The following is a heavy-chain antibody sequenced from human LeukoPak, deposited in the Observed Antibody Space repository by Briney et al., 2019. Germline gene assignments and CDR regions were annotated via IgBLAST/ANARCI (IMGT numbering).Heavy chain of an antibody. J-gene: IGHJ5*02. CDR2: IYYSGST. D-gene: IGHD3-3*01. CDR3: ASETPVYYDFWSGYWT. CDR1: GASMSNYY. V-gene: IGHV4-30-4*01. Sequence: SETLSLTCTVSGASMSNYYWSWIRQPPGKGLEWIGYIYYSGSTYYNPSLKSRVTISVDTSKNQFSLKLSSVTAADTAVYYCASETPVYYDFWSGYWTWGQGTLVTVSS.